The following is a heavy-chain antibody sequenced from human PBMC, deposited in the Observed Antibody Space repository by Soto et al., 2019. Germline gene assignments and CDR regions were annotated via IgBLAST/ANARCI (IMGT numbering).Heavy chain of an antibody. D-gene: IGHD1-26*01. CDR2: ISSSSSYI. V-gene: IGHV3-21*01. Sequence: EVQLVESGGGLVKPGGSLRLSCAASGFTFSSYSMNWVRQAPGKGLEWVSSISSSSSYIYYADSVKGRFTISRDNAKNSLYLQMNRLRAEDTAVYYCARDRTLSGSYFGPYYYYGMDVWGQGTTVTVSS. CDR1: GFTFSSYS. J-gene: IGHJ6*02. CDR3: ARDRTLSGSYFGPYYYYGMDV.